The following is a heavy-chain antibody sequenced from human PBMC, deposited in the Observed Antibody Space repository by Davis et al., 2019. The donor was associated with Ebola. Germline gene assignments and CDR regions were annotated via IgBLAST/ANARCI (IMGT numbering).Heavy chain of an antibody. CDR2: INSDGSA. CDR3: ATPDAQGWYFDY. J-gene: IGHJ4*02. Sequence: HTGGSLRLSCAASGFTFSSEWMHWVRQAPGKGLVWVSYINSDGSATYADSVKGRFTISRDNAKNTLYLQMNSLRTEDTAVYYCATPDAQGWYFDYWGQGTLVTVSS. CDR1: GFTFSSEW. V-gene: IGHV3-74*03. D-gene: IGHD6-19*01.